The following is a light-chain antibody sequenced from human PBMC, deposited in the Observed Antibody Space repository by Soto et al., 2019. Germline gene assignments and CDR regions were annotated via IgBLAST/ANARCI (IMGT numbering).Light chain of an antibody. J-gene: IGKJ2*01. V-gene: IGKV1-39*01. Sequence: IQMTQSPSSLSAFVGDRVTVTCRASQSINIYLNWYQQRPGKATTLLINGASSLQNGVASRFSRSGSRTDVALTISSLQPEDFATYYCQQSGRRPYTFGQGTKLEIK. CDR2: GAS. CDR3: QQSGRRPYT. CDR1: QSINIY.